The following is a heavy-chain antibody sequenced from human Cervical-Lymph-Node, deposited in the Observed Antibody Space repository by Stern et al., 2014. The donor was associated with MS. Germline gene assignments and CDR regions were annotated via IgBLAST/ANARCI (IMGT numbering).Heavy chain of an antibody. CDR3: ATSRSIQLWLWDT. V-gene: IGHV1-24*01. J-gene: IGHJ5*02. CDR1: GYTLSELS. Sequence: QVQLVQSGAEVKKPGASVKVSCKLSGYTLSELSIHWVRQAPGKGLEWMGGFDVEDGGTIYAQKFQDRVTLTEDITTDTAYMDLGSLRSEDTAIYYCATSRSIQLWLWDTCGQGTLVTVSS. D-gene: IGHD5-18*01. CDR2: FDVEDGGT.